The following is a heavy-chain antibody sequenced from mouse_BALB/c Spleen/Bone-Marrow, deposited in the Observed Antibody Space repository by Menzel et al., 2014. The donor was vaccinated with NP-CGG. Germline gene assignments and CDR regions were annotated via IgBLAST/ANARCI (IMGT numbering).Heavy chain of an antibody. D-gene: IGHD1-3*01. CDR2: VDPSDGYT. Sequence: VKLMESGAELVTPGASVKLSCKASGYTFTTYWMHWVKQRPGHGLEWIGQVDPSDGYTNYSQMFKGKATLTVDKSSSTAYMQLCSLSSEDSAVYYCARGGDNFAWFAYWGQGTLVTVSA. CDR1: GYTFTTYW. CDR3: ARGGDNFAWFAY. J-gene: IGHJ3*01. V-gene: IGHV1-69*02.